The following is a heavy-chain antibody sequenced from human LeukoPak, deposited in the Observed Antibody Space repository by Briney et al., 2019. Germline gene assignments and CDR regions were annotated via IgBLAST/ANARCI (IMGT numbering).Heavy chain of an antibody. Sequence: PSETLSLTCTVSGGSISHYYWSWIRQPAGKGLEWIGHVYTSGSTNYNPSLKSRVTMSVDTSKNQFSLRLSSVTAADTAVYYCARDSGKGDTAHMDVWGKGTTVTVSS. J-gene: IGHJ6*03. CDR2: VYTSGST. CDR3: ARDSGKGDTAHMDV. D-gene: IGHD1-26*01. V-gene: IGHV4-4*07. CDR1: GGSISHYY.